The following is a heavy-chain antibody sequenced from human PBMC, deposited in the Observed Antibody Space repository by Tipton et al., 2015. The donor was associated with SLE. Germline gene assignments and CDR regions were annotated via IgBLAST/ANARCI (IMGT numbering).Heavy chain of an antibody. J-gene: IGHJ6*02. CDR2: MHHNGST. D-gene: IGHD2-21*02. V-gene: IGHV4-38-2*02. Sequence: TLSLTCTVSLYSIGSGFYWDWVRQAPGKGLEWVATMHHNGSTDYNPSLKSRVTMSVDTSKTQFSLKLGSLTAADTAVYYCARVVTVGAAHYYDIDVWGQGTRVTVSS. CDR1: LYSIGSGFY. CDR3: ARVVTVGAAHYYDIDV.